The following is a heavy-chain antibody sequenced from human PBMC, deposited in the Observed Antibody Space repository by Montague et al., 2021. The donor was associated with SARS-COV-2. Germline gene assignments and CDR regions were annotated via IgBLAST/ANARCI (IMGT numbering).Heavy chain of an antibody. D-gene: IGHD6-19*01. CDR1: GFSLSTSGMC. V-gene: IGHV2-70*01. J-gene: IGHJ4*02. CDR2: XXWXXXK. CDR3: AREYSSGVYFDY. Sequence: PALVKPTQTLTLTCTFSGFSLSTSGMCVSWIRQPPGKALEWLAXXXWXXXKYXSTSLKTRLTISKDTSKNQVVLTMTNMDPVDTATYYCAREYSSGVYFDYWGQGTLLTVSS.